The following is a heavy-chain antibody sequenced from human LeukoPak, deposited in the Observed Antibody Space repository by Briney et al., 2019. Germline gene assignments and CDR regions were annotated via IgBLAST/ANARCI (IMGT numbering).Heavy chain of an antibody. CDR1: GFTFSRYD. Sequence: GGSLRLSCAASGFTFSRYDIHWVRQAAGKGLEWVSGVGSGGDTYYPGSMEGRFTISRDNSKNTLYLQMNSLRAEDTAVYYCARAAVATNWFDPWGQGTLVTVSS. CDR2: VGSGGDT. V-gene: IGHV3-13*01. D-gene: IGHD6-19*01. CDR3: ARAAVATNWFDP. J-gene: IGHJ5*02.